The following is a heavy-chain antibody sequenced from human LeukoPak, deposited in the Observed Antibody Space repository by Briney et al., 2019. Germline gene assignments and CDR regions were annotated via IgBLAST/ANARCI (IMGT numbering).Heavy chain of an antibody. CDR3: ARAYATSIGVVSNWFDP. CDR2: INPNSGGT. Sequence: ASVKVSCKASGYTFTGYYMHWVRQAPGQGLEWMGWINPNSGGTNYAQKFQGRVTMTRDTSISTAYMELSRLRSDDTAVYYCARAYATSIGVVSNWFDPWGQGTLVTVSS. CDR1: GYTFTGYY. J-gene: IGHJ5*02. D-gene: IGHD3-3*01. V-gene: IGHV1-2*02.